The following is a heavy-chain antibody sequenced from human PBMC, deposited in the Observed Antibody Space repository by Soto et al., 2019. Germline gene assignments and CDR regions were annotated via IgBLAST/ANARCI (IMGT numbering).Heavy chain of an antibody. Sequence: ASVKVSCKVSGYTLTELSMHWVRQAPGKGLEWMGGFDPEDGETIYAQQFQGRVNKTGDTSTNAACREMSSLRSEGTDVDYFATGGPIYGGGEGKDACNIWGQRRIVTVSS. CDR1: GYTLTELS. CDR3: ATGGPIYGGGEGKDACNI. V-gene: IGHV1-24*01. CDR2: FDPEDGET. D-gene: IGHD3-16*01. J-gene: IGHJ3*02.